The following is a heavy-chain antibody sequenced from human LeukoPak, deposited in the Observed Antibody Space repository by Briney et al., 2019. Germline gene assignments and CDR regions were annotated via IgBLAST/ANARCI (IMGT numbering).Heavy chain of an antibody. CDR2: ISYDGSNI. J-gene: IGHJ3*02. V-gene: IGHV3-30*18. Sequence: GGSLRLSCAASGFTFSTYSMHWVRQAPGKGLEWVAAISYDGSNIYCADSVKGRFTISRDNSKNTVYLQMKSLRAEDTAVYYCAKDSGIAVSGTPRALDIWGQGTMVTVSS. CDR3: AKDSGIAVSGTPRALDI. D-gene: IGHD6-19*01. CDR1: GFTFSTYS.